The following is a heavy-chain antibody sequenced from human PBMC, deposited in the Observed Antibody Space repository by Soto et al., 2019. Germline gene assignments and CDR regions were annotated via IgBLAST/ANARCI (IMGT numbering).Heavy chain of an antibody. V-gene: IGHV3-23*01. CDR1: GFTFSSYA. CDR2: ISGSSGNT. Sequence: GGSLRLSCAASGFTFSSYAMNWVRQAPGKGLEWVSGISGSSGNTYYADSVRGRFTISRDNSKNTLYLQMTSLRAEDTAVYHCATLWFAESAYGMDVWGQGTTVTVSS. J-gene: IGHJ6*02. CDR3: ATLWFAESAYGMDV. D-gene: IGHD3-10*01.